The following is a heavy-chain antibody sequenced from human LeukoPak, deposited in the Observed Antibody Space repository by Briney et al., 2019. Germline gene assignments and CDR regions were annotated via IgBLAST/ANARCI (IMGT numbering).Heavy chain of an antibody. Sequence: SVKVSCKASGGTFSSFAISWVRQAPGQGLQWMGGIIPIFGTANYAQKFRGRVTITADKSTRTAYMELSSLRSEDTAVYYCAKVTRNRSGWDWGQGTLVTVSS. CDR1: GGTFSSFA. V-gene: IGHV1-69*06. D-gene: IGHD6-19*01. J-gene: IGHJ4*02. CDR3: AKVTRNRSGWD. CDR2: IIPIFGTA.